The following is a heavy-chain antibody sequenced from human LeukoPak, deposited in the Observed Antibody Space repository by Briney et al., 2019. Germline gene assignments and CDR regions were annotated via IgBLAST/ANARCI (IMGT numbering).Heavy chain of an antibody. J-gene: IGHJ1*01. Sequence: ASVKVSCKASGYSFTGYYMHWVQQAPGQGLEWMGWINPNSGDTNFAQNFQGRVTMTRDTSISTAYMELSRLRSDDTAVFYCARGYYDSSDFEYFQHWGQGTLVTVSS. CDR3: ARGYYDSSDFEYFQH. D-gene: IGHD3-22*01. CDR2: INPNSGDT. CDR1: GYSFTGYY. V-gene: IGHV1-2*02.